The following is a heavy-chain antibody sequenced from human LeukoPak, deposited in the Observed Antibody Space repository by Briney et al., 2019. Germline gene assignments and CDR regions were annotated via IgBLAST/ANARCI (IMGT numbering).Heavy chain of an antibody. J-gene: IGHJ4*02. CDR1: GGSFSCYY. CDR2: INHSGST. V-gene: IGHV4-34*01. D-gene: IGHD4-17*01. CDR3: ARHSVTTSG. Sequence: WETLSLTCAVYGGSFSCYYWSWIRQPPGKGLEWIGEINHSGSTNYNPSLKSRVTISVDTSKNQFSLKLSSVTAAGTAVYYCARHSVTTSGWGQGTLVTVSS.